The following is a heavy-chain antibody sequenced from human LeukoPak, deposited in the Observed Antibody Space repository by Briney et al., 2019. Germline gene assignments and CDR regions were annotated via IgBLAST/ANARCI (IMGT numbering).Heavy chain of an antibody. J-gene: IGHJ4*02. CDR1: GGSISSAGSY. Sequence: SETLSLTCTVSGGSISSAGSYWSWIRQHPGKGLEWIGYIYYSGSTYYNPSLKSPVTISVDTSKNQFSLKLSSMTAADTAVYYCASGGAYCGADCYLPAFDYWGQGTLVTVSS. CDR2: IYYSGST. V-gene: IGHV4-31*01. D-gene: IGHD2-21*02. CDR3: ASGGAYCGADCYLPAFDY.